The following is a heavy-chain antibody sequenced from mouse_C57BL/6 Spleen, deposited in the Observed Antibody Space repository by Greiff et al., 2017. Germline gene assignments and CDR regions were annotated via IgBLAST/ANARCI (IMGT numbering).Heavy chain of an antibody. J-gene: IGHJ1*03. CDR2: ISSGGDYI. D-gene: IGHD1-1*01. Sequence: EVKVVESGEGLVKPGGSLKLSCAASGFTFNYYAMSWVRQTPEKRLEWVAYISSGGDYIYYPDNVKGRFTISRDNAKNNLYLQMSHLKSEDTAMYYCARDIPYYGSSYVWYFDVWGTGTTVTVSS. CDR1: GFTFNYYA. CDR3: ARDIPYYGSSYVWYFDV. V-gene: IGHV5S21*01.